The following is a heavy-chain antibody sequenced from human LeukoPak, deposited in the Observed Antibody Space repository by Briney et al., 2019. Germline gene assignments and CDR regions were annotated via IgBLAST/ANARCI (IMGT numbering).Heavy chain of an antibody. Sequence: NPSETLSLTCTVSGGSISSYYWSWIRQPPGKGLEWIGYIYYSGSTNYNPSLKSRVTISVDTSKNQFSLKLSSVTAADTAVYYCARLIAAAGDAFDIWGQGTMVTVSS. J-gene: IGHJ3*02. CDR3: ARLIAAAGDAFDI. CDR1: GGSISSYY. D-gene: IGHD6-13*01. CDR2: IYYSGST. V-gene: IGHV4-59*08.